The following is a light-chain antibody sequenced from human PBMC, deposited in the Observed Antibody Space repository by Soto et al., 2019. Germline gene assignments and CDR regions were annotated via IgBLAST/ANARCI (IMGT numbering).Light chain of an antibody. Sequence: QSVLTQPPSASGSPGQSVAISCTGTSSDVGGYNFVSWYQQHPGKAPKLMIYEVTKRPSGVPDRFSGSKSGNTASLTVSGLQAKDEADYYCCSYAGNNIYVFGTGTKVTVL. CDR1: SSDVGGYNF. J-gene: IGLJ1*01. V-gene: IGLV2-8*01. CDR3: CSYAGNNIYV. CDR2: EVT.